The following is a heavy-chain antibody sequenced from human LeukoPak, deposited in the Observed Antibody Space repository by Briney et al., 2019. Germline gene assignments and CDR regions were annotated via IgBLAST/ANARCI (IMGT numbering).Heavy chain of an antibody. Sequence: GGSLRLSCKVSGFTFDDYAMHWVRHTPGKGLEWVSGITWNRDNIGYGDSVKGRFTISRDNVKNVLYLQMNSLRAEDTAVYYCARRCLVGNDCYHCDYWGQGSLVTVSS. CDR2: ITWNRDNI. V-gene: IGHV3-9*01. CDR1: GFTFDDYA. CDR3: ARRCLVGNDCYHCDY. J-gene: IGHJ4*02. D-gene: IGHD2-21*02.